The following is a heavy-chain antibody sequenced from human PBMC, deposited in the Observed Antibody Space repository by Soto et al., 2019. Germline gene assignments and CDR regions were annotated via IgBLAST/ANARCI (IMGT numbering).Heavy chain of an antibody. CDR1: GGSFSGYY. Sequence: PSETLSLTCAVYGGSFSGYYWSWIRQPPGKGLEWIGEIDHSGSTNYNPSLKSRVTISVDTSKNQFSLKLSSVTAADTAVYYCARERPVTMVRGPYGMDVWGQGTTVTVS. CDR3: ARERPVTMVRGPYGMDV. CDR2: IDHSGST. V-gene: IGHV4-34*01. D-gene: IGHD3-10*01. J-gene: IGHJ6*02.